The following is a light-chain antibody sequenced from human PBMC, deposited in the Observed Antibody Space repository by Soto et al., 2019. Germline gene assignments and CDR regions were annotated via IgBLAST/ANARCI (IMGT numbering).Light chain of an antibody. J-gene: IGKJ5*01. CDR1: RSVSSY. CDR2: DAS. CDR3: QQRSNGPLT. Sequence: EIVLTQSPATLSLSPGERVTLSCRASRSVSSYFAWYQQKPGQAPRLLIYDASNRATGIPARFSGSGSGTEFTLTISSLEPEDFAVYYCQQRSNGPLTFGQGTRLEIK. V-gene: IGKV3-11*01.